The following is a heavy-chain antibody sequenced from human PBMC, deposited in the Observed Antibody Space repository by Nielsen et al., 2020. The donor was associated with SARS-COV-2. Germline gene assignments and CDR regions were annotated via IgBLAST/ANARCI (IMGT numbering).Heavy chain of an antibody. CDR2: IKQDGSEK. Sequence: GESLKISCAASGFTFSSYWMSWVRQAPGKGLEWVANIKQDGSEKYYVDSVKGRFTISRDNAKNSLYLQMNSLRAEDTALYYCCSSGWYEGYFDYWGQGTLVTVSS. CDR3: CSSGWYEGYFDY. CDR1: GFTFSSYW. D-gene: IGHD6-19*01. V-gene: IGHV3-7*03. J-gene: IGHJ4*02.